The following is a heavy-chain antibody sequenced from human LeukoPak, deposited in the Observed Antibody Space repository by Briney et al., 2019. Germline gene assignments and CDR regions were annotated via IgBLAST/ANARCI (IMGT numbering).Heavy chain of an antibody. Sequence: PSETLSLTCAVSGYSISSGYYWGWIRQPPGKGLEWIGSIYHSGSTYYNPSLKSRVTMSVDTSKNQFSLKLKSVTPADTAIYYCTRDRRDGYNYVDVWGQGTLVTVSS. CDR1: GYSISSGYY. D-gene: IGHD5-24*01. J-gene: IGHJ4*02. V-gene: IGHV4-38-2*02. CDR2: IYHSGST. CDR3: TRDRRDGYNYVDV.